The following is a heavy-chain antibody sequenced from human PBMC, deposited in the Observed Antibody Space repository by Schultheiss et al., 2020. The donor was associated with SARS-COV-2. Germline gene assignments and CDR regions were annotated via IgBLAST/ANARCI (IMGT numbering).Heavy chain of an antibody. Sequence: SETLSLTCAVYGGSFSGYYWSWIRQPPGKGLEWIGEINHSGSTNYNPSLKSRVTISVDTSKNQFSLKLSSVTAADTAVYYCARGRQWLATLDYWGQGTLVTVSS. V-gene: IGHV4-34*01. J-gene: IGHJ4*02. CDR2: INHSGST. D-gene: IGHD6-19*01. CDR1: GGSFSGYY. CDR3: ARGRQWLATLDY.